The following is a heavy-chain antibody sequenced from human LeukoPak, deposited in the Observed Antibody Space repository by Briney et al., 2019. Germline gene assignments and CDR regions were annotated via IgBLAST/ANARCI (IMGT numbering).Heavy chain of an antibody. V-gene: IGHV3-7*01. CDR1: GFTFSSYW. CDR3: ARGGYYYDSSPLDY. CDR2: IKQDGSEK. Sequence: GGSLRLSCAASGFTFSSYWMSWVRQAPGKGLEWVANIKQDGSEKYYVDSVKGRFTISRDNAKNSLYPQMNSLRAEDTAVYYCARGGYYYDSSPLDYWGQGTLVTVSS. J-gene: IGHJ4*02. D-gene: IGHD3-22*01.